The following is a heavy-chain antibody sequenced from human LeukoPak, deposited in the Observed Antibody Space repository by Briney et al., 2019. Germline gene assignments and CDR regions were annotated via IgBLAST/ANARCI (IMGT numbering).Heavy chain of an antibody. CDR1: GYSFIGYY. V-gene: IGHV1-2*02. CDR3: ARSDYGSGSYIGDAY. Sequence: ASVKVSCKASGYSFIGYYMHWVRQAPGQGLEWMGWINPNSGGTIYAQRFQGRVTMTRDTSITTAYMELNRLRSDDTAVYYCARSDYGSGSYIGDAYWGKGTLVTVSS. D-gene: IGHD3-10*01. J-gene: IGHJ4*02. CDR2: INPNSGGT.